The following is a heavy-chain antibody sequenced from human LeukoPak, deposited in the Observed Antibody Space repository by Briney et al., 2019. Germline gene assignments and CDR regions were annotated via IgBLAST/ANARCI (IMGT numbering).Heavy chain of an antibody. CDR1: GFTFSDYA. D-gene: IGHD3-16*02. Sequence: QPGRSLRLSCAASGFTFSDYAMSWVRQAPGTGLEWVSTISGSGGTTYYADSVKGRFTISRDNSKNTVYLQMNSLRVEDTAVYYCAKSLYGGCDYWGQGTVVTVSS. V-gene: IGHV3-23*01. CDR3: AKSLYGGCDY. J-gene: IGHJ4*02. CDR2: ISGSGGTT.